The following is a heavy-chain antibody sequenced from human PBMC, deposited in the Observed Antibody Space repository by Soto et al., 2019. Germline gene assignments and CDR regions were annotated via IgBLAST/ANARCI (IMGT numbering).Heavy chain of an antibody. CDR1: GYSFTSYW. V-gene: IGHV5-10-1*01. D-gene: IGHD3-9*01. CDR3: ARHDYDILTGYADSIDY. Sequence: EVQLVQSGAEVKKPGESLRISCKGSGYSFTSYWISWVRQMPGKGLEWMGRSDPSDSYTNYSPSFQGHVTISADKSISTAYLQWSSLKASDTAMYYCARHDYDILTGYADSIDYWGQGTLVTVSS. J-gene: IGHJ4*02. CDR2: SDPSDSYT.